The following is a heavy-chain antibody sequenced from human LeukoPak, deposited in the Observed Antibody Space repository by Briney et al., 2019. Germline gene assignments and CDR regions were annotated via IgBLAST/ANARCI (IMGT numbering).Heavy chain of an antibody. D-gene: IGHD3-22*01. J-gene: IGHJ3*02. V-gene: IGHV3-11*01. Sequence: GGSLRLSCAASGFTFSDYYMSWIRQAPGKGLEWVSYISSSGSTIYYTDSVKGRFTISRDNAKNSLYLQMNSLRAEDTALYYCARADTYYYDSSGQGAFDIWGQGTMVTVSS. CDR2: ISSSGSTI. CDR1: GFTFSDYY. CDR3: ARADTYYYDSSGQGAFDI.